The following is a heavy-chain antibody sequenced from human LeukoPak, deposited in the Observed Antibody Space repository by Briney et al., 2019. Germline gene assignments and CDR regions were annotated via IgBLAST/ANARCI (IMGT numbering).Heavy chain of an antibody. Sequence: GGSLRLSCAASGFTFSSFHMHWVRQAPGKGLQWVATVSYDGSKNYYADSVKGRFSISRDNSKNTLYLQMNSLRAEDTAVYYCAKAEPRDAFDIWGQGTMVTVSS. CDR1: GFTFSSFH. CDR2: VSYDGSKN. J-gene: IGHJ3*02. CDR3: AKAEPRDAFDI. V-gene: IGHV3-30*04.